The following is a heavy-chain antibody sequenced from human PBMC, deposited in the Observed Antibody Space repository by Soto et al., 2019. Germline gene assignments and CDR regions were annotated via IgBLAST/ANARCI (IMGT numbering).Heavy chain of an antibody. J-gene: IGHJ5*02. CDR2: IYYSGST. D-gene: IGHD3-3*01. CDR3: AGWWYYDFWSGYYPSYNWFDP. V-gene: IGHV4-39*01. Sequence: PSETLSLTCTVSGGSISSSSYYWGWIRQPPGKGLEWIGSIYYSGSTYYNPSLKSRVTISVDTSKNQFSLKLSSVTAADTAVYYCAGWWYYDFWSGYYPSYNWFDPWGQGTLVTVSS. CDR1: GGSISSSSYY.